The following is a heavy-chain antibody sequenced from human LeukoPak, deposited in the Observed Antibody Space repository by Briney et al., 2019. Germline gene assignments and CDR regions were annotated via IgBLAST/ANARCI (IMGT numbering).Heavy chain of an antibody. Sequence: GESLKISCKGSGYSSTTYWIDWVRQMPGKGLGWMGIIYPGDSDIRYSPSFQGQVTISADKSISTAYLQWSSLKASDTAMYYCARSTERLLPDYWGQGTLVTVSS. D-gene: IGHD3-3*01. CDR1: GYSSTTYW. J-gene: IGHJ4*02. CDR2: IYPGDSDI. V-gene: IGHV5-51*01. CDR3: ARSTERLLPDY.